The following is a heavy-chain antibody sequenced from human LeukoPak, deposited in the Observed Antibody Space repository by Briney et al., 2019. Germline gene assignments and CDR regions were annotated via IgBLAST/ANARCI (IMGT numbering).Heavy chain of an antibody. V-gene: IGHV3-30*02. Sequence: GGSLRLSCAVSGFTFNSYGMHWVRQAPGKGLEWVAFIRYDGSNKYYADSVKGRFTISRDNSKNTLYLQMNNLRPEVTAVYYCAKHGDDDIVVVPAALYFDYWGQGTLVTVSS. J-gene: IGHJ4*02. CDR3: AKHGDDDIVVVPAALYFDY. CDR2: IRYDGSNK. D-gene: IGHD2-2*01. CDR1: GFTFNSYG.